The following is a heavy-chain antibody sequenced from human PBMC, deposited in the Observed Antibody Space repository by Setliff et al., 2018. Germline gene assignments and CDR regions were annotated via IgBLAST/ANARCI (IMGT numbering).Heavy chain of an antibody. CDR3: VRDLGQWALDF. CDR2: IRVYDGYT. J-gene: IGHJ4*02. D-gene: IGHD1-26*01. CDR1: GYMFTTYG. V-gene: IGHV1-18*01. Sequence: ASVKVSCKTSGYMFTTYGISWVRQDPGQGLEWMGWIRVYDGYTDYAQKFQGRVTMTKDTSTSTAYMELRSLRPDDTAVCYCVRDLGQWALDFWGQGTLVTVSS.